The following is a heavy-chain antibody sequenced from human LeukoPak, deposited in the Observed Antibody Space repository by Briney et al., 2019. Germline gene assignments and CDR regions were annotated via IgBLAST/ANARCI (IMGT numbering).Heavy chain of an antibody. V-gene: IGHV4-31*03. CDR3: ARDRLGIADY. D-gene: IGHD7-27*01. CDR2: IYYSGST. Sequence: SQTLSLTCTVSGGSISSGGYYWSWIRQHPGKGLEWIGYIYYSGSTYHNPSLKSRVTISVDTSKNQFSLKLGSVTAADTAVYYCARDRLGIADYWGQGTLVTVSS. J-gene: IGHJ4*02. CDR1: GGSISSGGYY.